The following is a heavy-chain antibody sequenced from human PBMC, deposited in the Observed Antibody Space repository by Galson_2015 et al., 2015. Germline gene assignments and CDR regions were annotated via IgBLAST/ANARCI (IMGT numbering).Heavy chain of an antibody. CDR3: ARGGGGGYYPTYAFDI. J-gene: IGHJ3*02. CDR1: GGTFSSYT. Sequence: SVKVSCKASGGTFSSYTISWVRQAPGQGPEWMGRIIPILGIANYAQKFQGRVTITADKSTSTAYMELSSLRSEDTAVYYCARGGGGGYYPTYAFDIWGQGTMVTVSS. D-gene: IGHD3-22*01. CDR2: IIPILGIA. V-gene: IGHV1-69*02.